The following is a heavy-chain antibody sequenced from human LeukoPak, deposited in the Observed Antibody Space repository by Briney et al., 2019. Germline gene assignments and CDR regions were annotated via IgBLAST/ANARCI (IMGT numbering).Heavy chain of an antibody. Sequence: SETLSLTCVVSGDSISSSTYYWGWIRQPPGKGLEWIGSIYYTGSTYYNPSLKSRVTISVDTSKNQLSLTLTSVTAADTAVYYCAKHKNSGVATSYYFDYWGQGNLVTVSS. CDR1: GDSISSSTYY. CDR2: IYYTGST. V-gene: IGHV4-39*01. J-gene: IGHJ4*02. D-gene: IGHD5-12*01. CDR3: AKHKNSGVATSYYFDY.